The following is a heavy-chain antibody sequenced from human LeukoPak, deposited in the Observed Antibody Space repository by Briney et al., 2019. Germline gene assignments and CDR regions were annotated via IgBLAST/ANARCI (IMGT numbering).Heavy chain of an antibody. J-gene: IGHJ4*02. Sequence: PGGSLRLSCAASGLTLSGYWMHWVRHAPGKGLVWVSRNGDASSTSYSDSVKGRFTISRDNAKSTLYLQMNSLRVEDTAVYYCARARGNTYGYFEYWGQGTLVTVSS. V-gene: IGHV3-74*01. D-gene: IGHD5-18*01. CDR3: ARARGNTYGYFEY. CDR2: NGDASST. CDR1: GLTLSGYW.